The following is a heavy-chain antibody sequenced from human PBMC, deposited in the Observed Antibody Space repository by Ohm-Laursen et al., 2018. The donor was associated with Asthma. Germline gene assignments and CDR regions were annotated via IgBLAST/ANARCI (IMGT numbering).Heavy chain of an antibody. CDR3: VREDFDWPPGYCDY. Sequence: TLSLTCAVYGGSFSGYYWSWIRQHPGKGLEWIGYIYYSGNTYYNPSLKSRVTISIDTSKNQFSLKLSSVTAADTAIYYCVREDFDWPPGYCDYWGQGTLVTVSS. V-gene: IGHV4-31*11. J-gene: IGHJ4*02. CDR1: GGSFSGYY. D-gene: IGHD3-9*01. CDR2: IYYSGNT.